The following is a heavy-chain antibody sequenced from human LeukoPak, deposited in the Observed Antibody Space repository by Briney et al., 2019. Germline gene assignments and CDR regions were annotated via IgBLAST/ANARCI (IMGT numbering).Heavy chain of an antibody. V-gene: IGHV3-23*01. CDR1: GFTFSSYA. CDR2: ISGDGTRT. Sequence: GGSLRLSCAASGFTFSSYAMSWVRQAPGKGLEWVSAISGDGTRTYYADSVKGRFTISRDNSKNTLYLEMGSLRVEDTAIYYCAKWPEGAMDYFDYWGQGTLVTVSS. CDR3: AKWPEGAMDYFDY. J-gene: IGHJ4*02. D-gene: IGHD3-16*01.